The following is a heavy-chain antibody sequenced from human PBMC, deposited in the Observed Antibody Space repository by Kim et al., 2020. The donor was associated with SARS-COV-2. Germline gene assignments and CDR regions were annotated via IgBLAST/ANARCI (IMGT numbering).Heavy chain of an antibody. CDR1: GGSISSSSYY. Sequence: SETLSLTCTVSGGSISSSSYYWGWIRQPPGKGLEWIGSIYYSGSTYYNPSLKSRVTISVDTSKNQFSLKLSSVTAADTAVYYCASPAKRIAAAVGFDYWGQGTLVTVSS. CDR3: ASPAKRIAAAVGFDY. CDR2: IYYSGST. V-gene: IGHV4-39*07. J-gene: IGHJ4*02. D-gene: IGHD6-13*01.